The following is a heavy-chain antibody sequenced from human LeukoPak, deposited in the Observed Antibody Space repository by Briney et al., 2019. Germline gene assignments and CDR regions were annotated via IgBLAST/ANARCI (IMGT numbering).Heavy chain of an antibody. V-gene: IGHV3-30*04. J-gene: IGHJ5*02. CDR3: AKLGYNWFDP. Sequence: PGGSLRLSCAASGFTFSRHAMHWVRQAPGKGLEWVAVISYDGSNKYYADSVKGRFTISRDNSKNTLYLQMNSLRAEDTAVYYCAKLGYNWFDPWGQGTLVTVSS. D-gene: IGHD3-3*02. CDR2: ISYDGSNK. CDR1: GFTFSRHA.